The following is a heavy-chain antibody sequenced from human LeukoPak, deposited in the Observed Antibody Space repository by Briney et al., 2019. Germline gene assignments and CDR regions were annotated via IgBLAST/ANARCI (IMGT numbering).Heavy chain of an antibody. CDR2: IYTSESI. CDR1: GGSISSYY. CDR3: ARDDVGITAAGSL. J-gene: IGHJ4*02. V-gene: IGHV4-4*07. D-gene: IGHD6-13*01. Sequence: SETLSLTCTVSGGSISSYYWSWIRQPPGKGLEWIGRIYTSESIYYNPSLKSRVTMSLDTSRNQISLKLSSVTAADTAVYYCARDDVGITAAGSLWGQGTLVTVSS.